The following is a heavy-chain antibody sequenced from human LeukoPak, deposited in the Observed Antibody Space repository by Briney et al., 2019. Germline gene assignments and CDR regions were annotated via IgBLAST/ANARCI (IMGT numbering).Heavy chain of an antibody. Sequence: ASVKVSCKASGYTFTSYGISWVRQAPGQGLEWMGWISAYNGNTNYAQKLQGRVTMTTDTSTSTAYMELRSLRSDDTAVYYCARILRGHCSGGSCYDFDYWGQGTLVTVSS. D-gene: IGHD2-15*01. CDR2: ISAYNGNT. J-gene: IGHJ4*02. CDR3: ARILRGHCSGGSCYDFDY. CDR1: GYTFTSYG. V-gene: IGHV1-18*04.